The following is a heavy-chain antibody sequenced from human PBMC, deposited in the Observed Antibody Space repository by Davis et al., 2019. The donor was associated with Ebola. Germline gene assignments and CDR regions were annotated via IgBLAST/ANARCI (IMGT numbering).Heavy chain of an antibody. V-gene: IGHV3-49*04. CDR3: TADYYDSSGLTDY. D-gene: IGHD3-22*01. CDR1: GFTFGDYA. J-gene: IGHJ4*02. CDR2: IRSKAYGGTT. Sequence: GESLKISCTASGFTFGDYAMSWVRQAPGKGLEWVGFIRSKAYGGTTEYAASVKGRFTISRDDSKNTLYLQMNSLKTEDTAVYYCTADYYDSSGLTDYWGQGTLVTVSS.